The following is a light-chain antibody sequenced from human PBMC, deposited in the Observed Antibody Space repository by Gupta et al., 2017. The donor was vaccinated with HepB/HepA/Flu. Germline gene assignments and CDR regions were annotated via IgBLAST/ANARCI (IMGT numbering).Light chain of an antibody. Sequence: SYELTQPPSVSVSPGQTARITCSGEALPKQYGYWYQQKPGQAPMLVIYKDSERPSGIPERFSGSSSGTTVTLTTSGVRAEEEADYFCHSADITASHQVFGGGTRLTVL. V-gene: IGLV3-25*02. CDR2: KDS. CDR1: ALPKQY. J-gene: IGLJ2*01. CDR3: HSADITASHQV.